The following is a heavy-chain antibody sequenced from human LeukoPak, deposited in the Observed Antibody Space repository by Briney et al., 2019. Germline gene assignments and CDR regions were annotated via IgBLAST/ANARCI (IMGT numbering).Heavy chain of an antibody. CDR3: ARCWSTGYLIYFDC. J-gene: IGHJ4*02. CDR2: IYPNSGDK. D-gene: IGHD2-2*01. V-gene: IGHV1-2*02. Sequence: ASVKVSCKASEYTFSDYYIHWVRQAPGQGLEWMGWIYPNSGDKNFAHKFRGRFTMTRDTSISTASMELSRLTADDTAVYYFARCWSTGYLIYFDCWGQGALVTVPS. CDR1: EYTFSDYY.